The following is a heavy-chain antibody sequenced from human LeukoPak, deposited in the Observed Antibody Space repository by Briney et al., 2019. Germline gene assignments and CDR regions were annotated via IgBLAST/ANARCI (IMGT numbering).Heavy chain of an antibody. V-gene: IGHV4-34*01. D-gene: IGHD3-16*02. J-gene: IGHJ4*02. Sequence: SETLSLTCAVYGGSFGGYYWSWIRQPPGKGLEWIGEINHSGSTNYNPSLKSRVTISVDTSKNQFSLKLSSVTAADTAVYYCARARSYDYVWGSYPRPYYFDYWGQGTLVTVSS. CDR2: INHSGST. CDR3: ARARSYDYVWGSYPRPYYFDY. CDR1: GGSFGGYY.